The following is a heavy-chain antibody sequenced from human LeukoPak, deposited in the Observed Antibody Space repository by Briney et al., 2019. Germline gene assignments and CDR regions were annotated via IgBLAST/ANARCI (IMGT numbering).Heavy chain of an antibody. CDR2: IIPILGIA. J-gene: IGHJ6*02. D-gene: IGHD1-26*01. CDR3: ARGGSSAYYYYGMDV. V-gene: IGHV1-69*04. Sequence: SVKVSCKASGYTFTSYDINWVRQATGQGLEWMGRIIPILGIANYAQKFQGRVTITADKSTSTAYMELSSLRSEDTAVYYCARGGSSAYYYYGMDVWGQGTTVTVSS. CDR1: GYTFTSYD.